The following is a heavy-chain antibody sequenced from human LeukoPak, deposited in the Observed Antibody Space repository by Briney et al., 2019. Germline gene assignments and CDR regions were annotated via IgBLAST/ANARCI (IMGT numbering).Heavy chain of an antibody. J-gene: IGHJ3*02. CDR3: ARTDIVLMVYALNAFDI. D-gene: IGHD2-8*01. CDR1: RFTFSSYA. CDR2: ISYDGSYK. V-gene: IGHV3-30-3*01. Sequence: GGSLRLSCAASRFTFSSYAMHWVRQAPGKGLEWVALISYDGSYKYYADSVKGRFTISRDNSKNTLYLQMNSLRAEDTAVYYCARTDIVLMVYALNAFDIWGQGTMVTVSS.